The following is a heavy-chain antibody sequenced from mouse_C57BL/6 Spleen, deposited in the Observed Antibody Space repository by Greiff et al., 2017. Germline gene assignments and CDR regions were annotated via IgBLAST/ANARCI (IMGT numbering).Heavy chain of an antibody. D-gene: IGHD1-1*01. J-gene: IGHJ1*03. Sequence: DVKLVESGGGLVKPGGSLKLSCAASGFTFSSYAMSWVRQTPEKRLEWVATINDGGSYTYYPDNVKGRFTISRDNAKNNLYLQMSHLKSEDTAMYYCARGITTVVARWYFDVWGTGTTVTVSS. CDR1: GFTFSSYA. V-gene: IGHV5-4*03. CDR2: INDGGSYT. CDR3: ARGITTVVARWYFDV.